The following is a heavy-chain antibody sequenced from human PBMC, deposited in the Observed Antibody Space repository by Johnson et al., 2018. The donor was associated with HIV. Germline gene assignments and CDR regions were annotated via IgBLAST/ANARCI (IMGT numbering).Heavy chain of an antibody. CDR3: ARHKAVADAFDI. J-gene: IGHJ3*02. CDR2: ISSSGGST. CDR1: GFTFSSYA. Sequence: VQLVESGGGLVQPGGSLRLSCAASGFTFSSYAMSWVRQAPGKGLEWVSAISSSGGSTYYADSVKGRFTISRDISKNSLYLQMNSLRAEDTAVYYCARHKAVADAFDIWGQGTMVTVSS. D-gene: IGHD6-19*01. V-gene: IGHV3-23*04.